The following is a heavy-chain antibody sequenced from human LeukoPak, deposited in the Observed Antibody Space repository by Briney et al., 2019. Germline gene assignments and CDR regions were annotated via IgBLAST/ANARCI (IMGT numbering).Heavy chain of an antibody. D-gene: IGHD2-2*01. CDR1: GFTFSSYA. CDR2: ISGSGGST. Sequence: GGSLRLSCAASGFTFSSYAMSWVRQAPGKGLEWVSAISGSGGSTYYADSVKGRLTISRDNSKNTLYLQMNSLRAEDTAVYYCAKDTDGNIVVVPAAIPDWFDPWGQGTLVTVSS. V-gene: IGHV3-23*01. J-gene: IGHJ5*02. CDR3: AKDTDGNIVVVPAAIPDWFDP.